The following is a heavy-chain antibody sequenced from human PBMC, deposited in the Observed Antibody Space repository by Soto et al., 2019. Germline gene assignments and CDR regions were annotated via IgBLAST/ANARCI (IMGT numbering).Heavy chain of an antibody. Sequence: PSATLSLPCTVSGGSISDFYWSWIRQPPGKGLEWIGYIYYSGSTNYNPSLKSRVTISVDTSKNQFSLNLRSMSPADTAVYYCARVGGLAARTFDYWGPGTLVTVSS. D-gene: IGHD6-6*01. CDR2: IYYSGST. CDR1: GGSISDFY. V-gene: IGHV4-59*01. J-gene: IGHJ4*02. CDR3: ARVGGLAARTFDY.